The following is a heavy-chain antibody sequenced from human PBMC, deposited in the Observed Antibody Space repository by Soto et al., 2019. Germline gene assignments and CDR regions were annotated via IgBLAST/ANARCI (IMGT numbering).Heavy chain of an antibody. V-gene: IGHV4-30-2*01. CDR1: GGSISSGGYS. CDR2: IYHSGST. D-gene: IGHD2-15*01. J-gene: IGHJ3*02. CDR3: ARDSGYCSGGSCYPGAFDI. Sequence: QLQLQESGSGLVKPSQTLSLTCAVSGGSISSGGYSWSWIRQPPGKGLEWIGYIYHSGSTYYNPSLTRRVTISVDRSKNQFSLKLSSVTAADTAVYYCARDSGYCSGGSCYPGAFDIWGQGTMVTVSS.